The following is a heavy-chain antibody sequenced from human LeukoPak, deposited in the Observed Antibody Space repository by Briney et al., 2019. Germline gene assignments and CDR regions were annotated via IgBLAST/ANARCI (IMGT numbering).Heavy chain of an antibody. Sequence: GGSLRLSCRGSGFTFGDHAMSWVRQAPGKGLEWVSAITGSGGNTYYADSVKGRFTISRDNSKNTVFLQMNSLRAEDTAVYYCAKWGDYDVLTGYYVSDYWGQGTLVTVSS. CDR2: ITGSGGNT. CDR3: AKWGDYDVLTGYYVSDY. CDR1: GFTFGDHA. V-gene: IGHV3-23*01. J-gene: IGHJ4*02. D-gene: IGHD3-9*01.